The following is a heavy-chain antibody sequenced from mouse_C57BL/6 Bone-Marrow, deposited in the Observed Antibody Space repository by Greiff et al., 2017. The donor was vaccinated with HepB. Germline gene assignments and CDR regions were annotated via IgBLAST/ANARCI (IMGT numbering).Heavy chain of an antibody. V-gene: IGHV3-6*01. Sequence: EVKLQESGPGLVKPSQSLSLTCSVTGYSITSGYYWNWIRQFPGNKLEWMGYISYDGSNNYNPSLKNRISITRDTSKNQFFLKLNSVSTEDTATYYCAREGVYYDKGGFAYWGQGTLVTVSA. CDR3: AREGVYYDKGGFAY. J-gene: IGHJ3*01. D-gene: IGHD2-4*01. CDR1: GYSITSGYY. CDR2: ISYDGSN.